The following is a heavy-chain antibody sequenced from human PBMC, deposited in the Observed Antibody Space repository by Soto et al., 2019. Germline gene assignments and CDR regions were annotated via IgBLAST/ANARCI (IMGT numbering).Heavy chain of an antibody. Sequence: GGSLRLSCAASGFTFSGYGMHWVRQAPGKGLEWVAVISYDGNYKYYADSVKGRFAISRDNSKNTLYLQMNSLRAEDTAVYYCARDLYFDYWGQGTLVTVSS. CDR1: GFTFSGYG. CDR3: ARDLYFDY. CDR2: ISYDGNYK. J-gene: IGHJ4*02. V-gene: IGHV3-30*03.